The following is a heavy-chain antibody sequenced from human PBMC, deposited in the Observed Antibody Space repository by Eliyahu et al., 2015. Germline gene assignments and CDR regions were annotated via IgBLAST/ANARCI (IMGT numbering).Heavy chain of an antibody. D-gene: IGHD1-26*01. CDR2: ISSRSSYI. CDR1: GFXFSTYN. Sequence: EVQLVESGGGLVKPGGSLTLSXXXSGFXFSTYNXNWXRXAPGKGLEWVSSISSRSSYINYADSVKGRFTISRDNAKNSLYLQMNSLRAEDTAVYYCAREPSGTDAFDIWGQGTVVTVSS. V-gene: IGHV3-21*01. CDR3: AREPSGTDAFDI. J-gene: IGHJ3*02.